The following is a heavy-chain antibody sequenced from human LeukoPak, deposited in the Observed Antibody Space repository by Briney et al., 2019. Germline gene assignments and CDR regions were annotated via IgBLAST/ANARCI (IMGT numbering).Heavy chain of an antibody. J-gene: IGHJ5*02. CDR2: ISSSSSYI. D-gene: IGHD3-22*01. Sequence: PGGSLRLSCAASGFTFSSYSMNWVRQAPGKGLEWVSSISSSSSYIYYADSVKGRFTISRDNAKNSLYLQMNSLRAEDTAVYYCARYDSSGYYPGNWFDPWGQGTLVTVSS. V-gene: IGHV3-21*01. CDR1: GFTFSSYS. CDR3: ARYDSSGYYPGNWFDP.